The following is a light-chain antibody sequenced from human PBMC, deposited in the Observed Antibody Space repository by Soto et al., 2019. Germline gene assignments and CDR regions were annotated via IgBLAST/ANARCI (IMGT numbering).Light chain of an antibody. Sequence: QSVLTQPPSVSGSPGQRVTISCTETSCNIGGGYYVDWYQQHPGTAPKLLIYANSNRPSGVPDRFSGSTSGTSASLAITGLQAEDEADYYCRSSDSSLSAWVFGGGTKVTVL. CDR2: ANS. CDR1: SCNIGGGYY. V-gene: IGLV1-40*01. CDR3: RSSDSSLSAWV. J-gene: IGLJ3*02.